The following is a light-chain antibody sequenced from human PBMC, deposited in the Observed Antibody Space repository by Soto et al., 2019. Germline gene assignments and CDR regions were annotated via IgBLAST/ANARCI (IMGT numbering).Light chain of an antibody. Sequence: VLTQSPGTLSSSPGERAALSCRASQXVRRNFLSSYQQKPGQAPRXXMACXSNRATGSPDRLSGSGSGTDFTLTITRLDPEYFAVYYCQQYVSATWAFGQGTKVDIK. CDR3: QQYVSATWA. V-gene: IGKV3-20*01. J-gene: IGKJ1*01. CDR1: QXVRRNF. CDR2: CXS.